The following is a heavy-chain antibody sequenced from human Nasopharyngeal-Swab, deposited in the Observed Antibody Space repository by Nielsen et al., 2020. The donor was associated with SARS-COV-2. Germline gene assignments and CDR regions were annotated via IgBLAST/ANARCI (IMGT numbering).Heavy chain of an antibody. Sequence: GGSLRLSCAASGFTFSSYSMNWVRQAPGKGLEWVSYISSSSSTIYYADSVKGRFTISRDNAKNSLYLQMNSLRAEDTAVYYCARDRRSGWYGSFAFDIWGQGTMVTVSS. J-gene: IGHJ3*02. D-gene: IGHD6-19*01. V-gene: IGHV3-48*04. CDR3: ARDRRSGWYGSFAFDI. CDR2: ISSSSSTI. CDR1: GFTFSSYS.